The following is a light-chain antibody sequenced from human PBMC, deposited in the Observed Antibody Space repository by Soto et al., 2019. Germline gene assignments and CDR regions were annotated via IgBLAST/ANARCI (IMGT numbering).Light chain of an antibody. CDR1: QGISTY. CDR2: AAS. V-gene: IGKV1-9*01. Sequence: DIQLTQSPSFLSASVGDRVTITCRATQGISTYLAWYQQKPGKAPKLLIYAASTLQSGVPSRFSGSGSGTDFKLTISSLQPEDFATYYCQHLKSYPLTFGGGTKVEI. CDR3: QHLKSYPLT. J-gene: IGKJ4*01.